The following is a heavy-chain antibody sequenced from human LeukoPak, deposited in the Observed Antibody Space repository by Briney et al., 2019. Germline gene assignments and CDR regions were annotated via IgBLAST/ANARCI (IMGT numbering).Heavy chain of an antibody. Sequence: GGSLRLSCAASGFTFSSYGMHWVRQAPGKGLEWVAFIRYDGSNKYYADSVKGQFTISRDNSKNTLYLQMNSLRAEDTAVYYCAKGQRLTWIRPFDYWGQGTLVTVSS. J-gene: IGHJ4*02. CDR2: IRYDGSNK. CDR1: GFTFSSYG. V-gene: IGHV3-30*02. D-gene: IGHD5-18*01. CDR3: AKGQRLTWIRPFDY.